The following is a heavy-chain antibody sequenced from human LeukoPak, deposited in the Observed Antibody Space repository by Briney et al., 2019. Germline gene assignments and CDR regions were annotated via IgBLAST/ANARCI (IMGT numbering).Heavy chain of an antibody. CDR1: GFTFSSYA. CDR2: ISGSGGST. V-gene: IGHV3-23*01. Sequence: PGGSLRLSCAASGFTFSSYAMSWVRQAPGKGLEWVSAISGSGGSTYYADSVKGRFTISRDNPKNTLYLQMNSLRLEDTAMYYCAKDRYSSSSTFTVNPFDYWGQGILVTVSS. J-gene: IGHJ4*02. CDR3: AKDRYSSSSTFTVNPFDY. D-gene: IGHD6-13*01.